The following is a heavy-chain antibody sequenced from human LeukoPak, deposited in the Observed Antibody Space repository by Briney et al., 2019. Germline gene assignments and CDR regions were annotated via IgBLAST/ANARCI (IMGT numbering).Heavy chain of an antibody. CDR2: ISAYNGDT. D-gene: IGHD1-26*01. J-gene: IGHJ4*02. CDR3: ARGHSESSLSFFDF. Sequence: ASVKVSCKASGYTFTTYGFNWVRQAPGQGLEWMGWISAYNGDTQYAQKLQGRVTMTPDTSTRTAYLELRSLSSDDTAVYYCARGHSESSLSFFDFWGQGTLVTVSS. CDR1: GYTFTTYG. V-gene: IGHV1-18*01.